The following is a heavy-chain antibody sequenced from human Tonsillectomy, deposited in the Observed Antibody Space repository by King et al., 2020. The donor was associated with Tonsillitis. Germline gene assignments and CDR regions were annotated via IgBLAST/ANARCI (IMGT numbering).Heavy chain of an antibody. CDR2: ISGYNGNT. V-gene: IGHV1-18*04. D-gene: IGHD6-13*01. Sequence: VQLVESGAEVKKPGASVKVSCKASGYTFTSYGISWVRQAPGQGLEWMGWISGYNGNTNYVQKLQGRVTMTTDTSTSTAYMELRSLRSDDTAVYYCARGGGPIAAAGKGPYNWFDPWGQGTLVTVSS. J-gene: IGHJ5*02. CDR3: ARGGGPIAAAGKGPYNWFDP. CDR1: GYTFTSYG.